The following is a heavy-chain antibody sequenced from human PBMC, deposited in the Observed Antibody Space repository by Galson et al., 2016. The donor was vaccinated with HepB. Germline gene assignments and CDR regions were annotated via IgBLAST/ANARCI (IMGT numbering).Heavy chain of an antibody. CDR2: INSRSSSI. D-gene: IGHD1-1*01. CDR1: GFTFSRNS. Sequence: SLRLSCAASGFTFSRNSMNWVRQAPGKGLEWVSYINSRSSSIYYAASVKGRFTISRDNAQNSLYLQMNSLSDDDTAVYYCTRELGAGYTTWFDTWGQGTLVTVSS. CDR3: TRELGAGYTTWFDT. J-gene: IGHJ5*02. V-gene: IGHV3-48*02.